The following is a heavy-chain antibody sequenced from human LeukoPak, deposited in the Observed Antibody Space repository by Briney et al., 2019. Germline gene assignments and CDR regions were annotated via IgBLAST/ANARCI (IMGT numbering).Heavy chain of an antibody. CDR3: ARIPGGSYYYYYMDV. CDR2: ISAYNGNT. Sequence: ASVKVSCKASSYTFTSYGISWVRQAPGQGLEWMGWISAYNGNTNYAQKLQGRVTMTTDTSTSTAYMELRSLRSDDTAVYYCARIPGGSYYYYYMDVWGKGTTVTISS. D-gene: IGHD3-16*01. V-gene: IGHV1-18*01. CDR1: SYTFTSYG. J-gene: IGHJ6*03.